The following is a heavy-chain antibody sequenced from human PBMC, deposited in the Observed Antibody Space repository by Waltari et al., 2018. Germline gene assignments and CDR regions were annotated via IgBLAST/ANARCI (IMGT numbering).Heavy chain of an antibody. CDR1: GGTFSSYA. D-gene: IGHD3-3*01. CDR3: ARGARITIFGVDKRGPYNWFDP. J-gene: IGHJ5*02. Sequence: QVQLVQSGAEVKKPGSSVKVSCKASGGTFSSYAISWVRQAPGQGLEWMGGLIPIFGTANYAQKFQGRVTITADESPSTAYMGLSSLISEDTAVYYCARGARITIFGVDKRGPYNWFDPWGQGTLVTVSS. V-gene: IGHV1-69*01. CDR2: LIPIFGTA.